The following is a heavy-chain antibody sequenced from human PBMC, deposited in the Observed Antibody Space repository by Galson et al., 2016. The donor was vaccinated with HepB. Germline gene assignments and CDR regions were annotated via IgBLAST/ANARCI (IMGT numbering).Heavy chain of an antibody. J-gene: IGHJ4*02. D-gene: IGHD3-10*02. CDR1: GGSISSYY. Sequence: SETLSLTCTVSGGSISSYYWSWIRQSPGKGLEWIGYVFDSGKTEYNPPLKSRVPISVNTSNHQFSLKMSSVTAAGSAVYYCARTEFGEVATTTSMVGYWGQGTLVTVFS. V-gene: IGHV4-59*12. CDR2: VFDSGKT. CDR3: ARTEFGEVATTTSMVGY.